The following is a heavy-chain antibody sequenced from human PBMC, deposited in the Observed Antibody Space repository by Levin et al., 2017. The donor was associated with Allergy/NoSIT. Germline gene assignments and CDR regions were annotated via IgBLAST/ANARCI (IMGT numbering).Heavy chain of an antibody. D-gene: IGHD6-19*01. V-gene: IGHV4-34*01. CDR3: ARGLSGWYAGS. CDR2: INHSGST. Sequence: SETLSLTCAVYGGSFSGYYWSWIRQPPGKGLEWIGEINHSGSTNYNPSLKSRVTISVDTSKNQFSLKLSSVTAADTAVYYCARGLSGWYAGSWGQGTLVTVSS. J-gene: IGHJ4*02. CDR1: GGSFSGYY.